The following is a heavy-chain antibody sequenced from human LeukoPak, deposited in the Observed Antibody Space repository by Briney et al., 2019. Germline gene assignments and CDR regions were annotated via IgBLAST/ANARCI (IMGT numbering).Heavy chain of an antibody. J-gene: IGHJ4*02. Sequence: PGGSLRLSCAASGFTFSSYAMHWVRQAPGKGLEWVAVISYDGSNKYYADSVKGRFTISRDNSKNTLYLQMNSLRAEDTAVYYCARDYCGGDCYKFDYWGQGTLVTVSS. V-gene: IGHV3-30-3*01. CDR3: ARDYCGGDCYKFDY. CDR2: ISYDGSNK. CDR1: GFTFSSYA. D-gene: IGHD2-21*02.